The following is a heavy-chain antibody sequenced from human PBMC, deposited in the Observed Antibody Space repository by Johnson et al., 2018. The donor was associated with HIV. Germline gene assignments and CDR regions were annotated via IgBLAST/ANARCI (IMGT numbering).Heavy chain of an antibody. CDR1: GITVSSNY. Sequence: VQLVESGGGLVQSGGSLRLSCAASGITVSSNYMSWVRRAPGKGLEWVSVIYSGGSTYYADSVKGRFTISRDNSKNTLFLQMNSLRAEDTAIYYCAKEYCGGDCSTDAFDIWGQGTMVTVSS. CDR3: AKEYCGGDCSTDAFDI. D-gene: IGHD2-21*02. J-gene: IGHJ3*02. V-gene: IGHV3-66*01. CDR2: IYSGGST.